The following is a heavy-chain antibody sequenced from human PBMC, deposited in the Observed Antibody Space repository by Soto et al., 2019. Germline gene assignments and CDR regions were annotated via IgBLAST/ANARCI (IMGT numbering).Heavy chain of an antibody. CDR1: GGTFSSYT. V-gene: IGHV1-18*04. Sequence: ASVKVSCKASGGTFSSYTISWVRQAPGQGLEWMGWISAYNGNTNYAQKLQGRVTTTTDTSTSTAYMGLRSLRSDDTAVYYCARDAPPADYWGQGTLVTVSS. J-gene: IGHJ4*02. CDR2: ISAYNGNT. CDR3: ARDAPPADY.